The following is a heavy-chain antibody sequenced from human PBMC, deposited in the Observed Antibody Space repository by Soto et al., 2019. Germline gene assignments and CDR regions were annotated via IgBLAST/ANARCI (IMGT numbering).Heavy chain of an antibody. CDR3: ARLGVTWLRYFDY. Sequence: TGGSLRLSCAASGFTFSSYGMHWVRQAPGKGLEWVAVIWYDGSNKYYADSVKGRFTISRDNSKNTLYLQMNSLRAEDTAVYYCARLGVTWLRYFDYWGQGTLVTSPQ. CDR1: GFTFSSYG. D-gene: IGHD5-12*01. J-gene: IGHJ4*01. V-gene: IGHV3-33*01. CDR2: IWYDGSNK.